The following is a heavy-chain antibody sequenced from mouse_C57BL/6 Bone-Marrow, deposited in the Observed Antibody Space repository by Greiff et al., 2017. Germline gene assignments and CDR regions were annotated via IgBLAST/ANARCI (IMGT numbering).Heavy chain of an antibody. CDR1: GYTFTSYG. V-gene: IGHV1-81*01. Sequence: VQLQQSGAELARPGASVKLSCKASGYTFTSYGISWVKQRTGQGLEWIGEIYPRSGNTYYNEKFKGKATLTADKSSSTAYMELRSLTSEDSAVYFCARYTTVVAIYAMDYWGQGTSVTVSS. D-gene: IGHD1-1*01. J-gene: IGHJ4*01. CDR2: IYPRSGNT. CDR3: ARYTTVVAIYAMDY.